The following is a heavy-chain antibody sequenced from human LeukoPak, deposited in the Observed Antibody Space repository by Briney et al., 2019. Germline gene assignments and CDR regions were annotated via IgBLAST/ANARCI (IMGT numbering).Heavy chain of an antibody. D-gene: IGHD6-19*01. CDR3: ARQWLGLGFDY. CDR1: GGSVNNNAYY. V-gene: IGHV4-39*01. CDR2: VYYSGIT. J-gene: IGHJ4*02. Sequence: SETLSLTCTVSGGSVNNNAYYWGWVRQPPGKGLEYIGNVYYSGITNYNPSLKSRVTISVDTSKNQFSLKLSSVTAADTAVYYCARQWLGLGFDYWGQGTLVTVSS.